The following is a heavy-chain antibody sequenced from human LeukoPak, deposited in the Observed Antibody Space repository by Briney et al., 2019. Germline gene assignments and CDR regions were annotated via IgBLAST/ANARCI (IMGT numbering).Heavy chain of an antibody. CDR1: GFTVSTNH. Sequence: PGGSLRLSCAVSGFTVSTNHMSWVRQAPGKGLEWASVIYQDGNTYYTDSVKGRFTISRDNSKNTLFLQMNSLRAEDTAMYYCARDREVVTAKAQMDVWGKGTTVTVSS. CDR2: IYQDGNT. CDR3: ARDREVVTAKAQMDV. V-gene: IGHV3-53*01. D-gene: IGHD2-21*02. J-gene: IGHJ6*04.